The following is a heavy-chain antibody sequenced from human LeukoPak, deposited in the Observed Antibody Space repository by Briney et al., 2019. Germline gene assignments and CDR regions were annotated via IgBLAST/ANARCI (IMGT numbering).Heavy chain of an antibody. V-gene: IGHV4-34*01. CDR1: GGSFSGYY. CDR2: INHSGST. J-gene: IGHJ5*02. D-gene: IGHD2-2*01. CDR3: ARGSSSTIPYNWFDP. Sequence: PSETLSLTCAVYGGSFSGYYWSWIRQPPGKGLEWIGEINHSGSTNYNPSLKSRVTISVDTSKNQFSLKLSSVTAADTAVYYCARGSSSTIPYNWFDPCGQETLVTASS.